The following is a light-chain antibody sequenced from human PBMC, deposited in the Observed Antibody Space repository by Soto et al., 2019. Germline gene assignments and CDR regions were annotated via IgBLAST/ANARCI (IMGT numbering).Light chain of an antibody. CDR2: GVN. Sequence: QSVLAQPASVSGSPGQSITISCTGTSSDVARYDSVSWYQQHPGKAPKLIIYGVNYRPSGVSDRFSGSKSGNTASLTISGLQAEDEADYYCISYTGSSLYVFGIGTKVTVL. CDR3: ISYTGSSLYV. V-gene: IGLV2-14*01. CDR1: SSDVARYDS. J-gene: IGLJ1*01.